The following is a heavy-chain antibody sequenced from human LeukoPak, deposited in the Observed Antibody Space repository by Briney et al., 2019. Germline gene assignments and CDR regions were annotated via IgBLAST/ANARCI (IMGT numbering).Heavy chain of an antibody. V-gene: IGHV3-48*01. D-gene: IGHD5-18*01. CDR2: VNSINAV. J-gene: IGHJ4*02. Sequence: GGSLRLSCAASGSILSSYSMNWVRQAPGKGLEWISYVNSINAVYYTDSVEGRFSISRDNAKNSLYLQMNSLRVEDTAIYYCARVSARGYDYWGRGTLVTVSS. CDR3: ARVSARGYDY. CDR1: GSILSSYS.